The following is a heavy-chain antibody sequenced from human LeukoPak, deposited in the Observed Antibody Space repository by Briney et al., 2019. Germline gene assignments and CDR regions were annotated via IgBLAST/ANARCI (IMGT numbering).Heavy chain of an antibody. CDR1: GGSISSSSYY. V-gene: IGHV4-39*07. D-gene: IGHD1-20*01. J-gene: IGHJ4*02. Sequence: TSETLSLTCTVSGGSISSSSYYWGWIRQPPGKGLEWVGSIYYSGNTYYNPSLKSRVTISVDTSKKQFSLKLNSVTAADTAVYYCAREGFVGYHYFWGQGTLVTVSS. CDR3: AREGFVGYHYF. CDR2: IYYSGNT.